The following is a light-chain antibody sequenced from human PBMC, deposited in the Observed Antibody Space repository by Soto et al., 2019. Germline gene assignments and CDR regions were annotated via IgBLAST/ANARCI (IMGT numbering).Light chain of an antibody. CDR3: QQRINWPRT. Sequence: EIVLTQSPATLSLSPGERATLSCRASQSVSSYLAWYQQKPGQAPRLLIYDASNRAPGIPARFSGSASGTDVTLTISRLAREDFAVYYCQQRINWPRTFGRGTNLEI. CDR2: DAS. CDR1: QSVSSY. V-gene: IGKV3-11*01. J-gene: IGKJ2*02.